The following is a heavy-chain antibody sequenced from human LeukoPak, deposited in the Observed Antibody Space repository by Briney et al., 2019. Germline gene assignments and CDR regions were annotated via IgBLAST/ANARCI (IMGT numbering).Heavy chain of an antibody. CDR1: VYTFTNYD. V-gene: IGHV1-8*03. Sequence: ASVKVSCTASVYTFTNYDTNWLRHPTGQGLEWMGWMNPNSGNTGYAEKFQGRVTITRDTSITTAYMELTSLRSEDSAVYYCAIGAAYSKYGASYDYCMDVWGKGTTVTVSS. CDR2: MNPNSGNT. D-gene: IGHD4-11*01. CDR3: AIGAAYSKYGASYDYCMDV. J-gene: IGHJ6*03.